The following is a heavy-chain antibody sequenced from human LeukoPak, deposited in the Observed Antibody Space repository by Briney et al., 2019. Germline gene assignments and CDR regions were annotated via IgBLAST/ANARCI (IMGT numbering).Heavy chain of an antibody. CDR3: ARDPHYYDSSGYYGY. J-gene: IGHJ4*02. V-gene: IGHV3-21*01. CDR2: ISSSSSYI. Sequence: SGGSLRLSCAASGFTFSSYSMNWVRQAPGKGLEWVSSISSSSSYIYYADSVKGRFTISRDNAKNSLYLQMNSLRAEDTAAYYCARDPHYYDSSGYYGYWGQGTLVTVSS. CDR1: GFTFSSYS. D-gene: IGHD3-22*01.